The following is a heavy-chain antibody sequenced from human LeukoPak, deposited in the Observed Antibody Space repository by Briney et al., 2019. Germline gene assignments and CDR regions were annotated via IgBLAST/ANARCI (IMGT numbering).Heavy chain of an antibody. V-gene: IGHV3-21*01. CDR2: ISSSSSYI. J-gene: IGHJ4*02. D-gene: IGHD4-11*01. Sequence: GGSLRLSCAASGFTFSSYSMNWVRQAPGKGLEWVSSISSSSSYIYYADSVKGRFTISRDNAKNSLYLQMNSLRAEDTAVYYCAREGEVTTGFNYWGQGTLVTVSS. CDR1: GFTFSSYS. CDR3: AREGEVTTGFNY.